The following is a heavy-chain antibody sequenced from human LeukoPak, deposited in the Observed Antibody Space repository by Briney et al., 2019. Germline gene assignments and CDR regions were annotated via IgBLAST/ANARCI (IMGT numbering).Heavy chain of an antibody. CDR2: IYYSGNT. CDR1: GGSINNYY. Sequence: SETLSLTCTVSGGSINNYYWGWIRQPPGEGPEWIGYIYYSGNTKYNPSLKSRVTVSVDTSKNQFSLKLSSVTAADTAVYYCARRSVESSVITERNWFDPWGQGTLVTVSS. D-gene: IGHD3-16*01. V-gene: IGHV4-59*08. CDR3: ARRSVESSVITERNWFDP. J-gene: IGHJ5*02.